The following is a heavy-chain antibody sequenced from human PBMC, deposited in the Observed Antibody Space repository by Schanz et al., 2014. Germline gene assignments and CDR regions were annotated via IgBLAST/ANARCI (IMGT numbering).Heavy chain of an antibody. CDR3: AEDLGVDCGDRRVNRDFDL. D-gene: IGHD2-21*01. Sequence: EVQLVESGGGLVQPGGSLRLSCAASGFTFSSYAMSWVRQAPGKGLEWVSAISGSGGSTYYADSVKGRFTISRDNSKSTLYRETNNMRAEYTTVYYGAEDLGVDCGDRRVNRDFDLWGRGTLVTVSS. J-gene: IGHJ2*01. CDR1: GFTFSSYA. CDR2: ISGSGGST. V-gene: IGHV3-23*04.